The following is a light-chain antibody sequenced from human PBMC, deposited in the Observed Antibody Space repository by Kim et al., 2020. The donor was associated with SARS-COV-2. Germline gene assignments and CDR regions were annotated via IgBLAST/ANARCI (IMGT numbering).Light chain of an antibody. CDR2: QDT. CDR1: KLGDKY. CDR3: QAWDSSAVI. J-gene: IGLJ2*01. Sequence: VSPGQTASIACSGDKLGDKYACWYQQKPGQSPVLVIYQDTKRPSGIPERFSGSNSGNTATLTISGTQAMDEADYYCQAWDSSAVIFGGGTQLTVL. V-gene: IGLV3-1*01.